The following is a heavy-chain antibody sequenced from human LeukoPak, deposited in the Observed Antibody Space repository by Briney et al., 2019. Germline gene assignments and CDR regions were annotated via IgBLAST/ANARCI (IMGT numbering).Heavy chain of an antibody. V-gene: IGHV1-2*02. Sequence: ASVKVSCKASGYTFTGNYMHWVRQTPGRGLEWMGWINPNSGGTNYAQKFQGRVTMTRDTSISTAYMELSRLRSDDTAVYYCARQSSGGYGLGYWGQGTLVTVSS. CDR2: INPNSGGT. J-gene: IGHJ4*02. CDR3: ARQSSGGYGLGY. CDR1: GYTFTGNY. D-gene: IGHD5-12*01.